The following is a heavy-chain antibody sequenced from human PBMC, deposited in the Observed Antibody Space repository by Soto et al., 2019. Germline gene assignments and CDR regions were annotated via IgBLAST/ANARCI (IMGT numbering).Heavy chain of an antibody. V-gene: IGHV3-21*01. D-gene: IGHD4-17*01. CDR3: ARTGDYDFYYYYGLYF. Sequence: GGSLRLSCAASGFTFSSYSMNWVRQAPGKGLEWVSSISSSSSYIYYADSVKGRFTISRDNAKNSLYLQMNSLRAEDTAVYYCARTGDYDFYYYYGLYFWGQGTTVTVSS. J-gene: IGHJ6*02. CDR1: GFTFSSYS. CDR2: ISSSSSYI.